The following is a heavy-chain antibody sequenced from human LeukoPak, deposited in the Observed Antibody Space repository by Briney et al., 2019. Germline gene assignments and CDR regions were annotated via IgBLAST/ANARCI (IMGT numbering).Heavy chain of an antibody. CDR2: IYYSGST. V-gene: IGHV4-39*01. CDR1: GGSISSSNYY. D-gene: IGHD6-6*01. Sequence: PSETLSLTCTVSGGSISSSNYYRGWIRQPPGKGLEWIGSIYYSGSTYYNPSLKSRVTISVDTSKNQFSLKLSSVTAADTAVYYCARQYSSSFGTTSVWGKGTTVTVSS. J-gene: IGHJ6*04. CDR3: ARQYSSSFGTTSV.